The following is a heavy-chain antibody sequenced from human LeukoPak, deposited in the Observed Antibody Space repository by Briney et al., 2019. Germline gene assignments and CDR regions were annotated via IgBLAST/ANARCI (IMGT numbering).Heavy chain of an antibody. Sequence: SETLSLTCTVSGYSISSGYFWGWIRQPPGKGLEWIGSFYHSGITYYNPSLKSRVTISVEMSKNQFSLKLSSVTAADTAVYYCARVPYSGSYYWFDYWGQGTLVTVSS. CDR2: FYHSGIT. D-gene: IGHD1-26*01. J-gene: IGHJ4*02. CDR1: GYSISSGYF. V-gene: IGHV4-38-2*02. CDR3: ARVPYSGSYYWFDY.